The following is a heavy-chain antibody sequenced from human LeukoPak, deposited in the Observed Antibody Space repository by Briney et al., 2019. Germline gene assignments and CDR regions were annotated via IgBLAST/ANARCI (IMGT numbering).Heavy chain of an antibody. CDR3: ARDGSNWSNDYYHGVDV. V-gene: IGHV4-31*03. CDR1: GGSISGGGYY. D-gene: IGHD4-11*01. J-gene: IGHJ6*02. Sequence: SETLSLTCTVSGGSISGGGYYWSWIRQHPGKGLEWIGYIYYSGSTYYNPSLKSRVTISVDTSKNQFSLRLSSVTAADTAVYYCARDGSNWSNDYYHGVDVWGQGTTVTVSS. CDR2: IYYSGST.